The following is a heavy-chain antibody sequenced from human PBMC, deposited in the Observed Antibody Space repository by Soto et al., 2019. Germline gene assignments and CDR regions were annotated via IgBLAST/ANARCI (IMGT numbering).Heavy chain of an antibody. CDR3: AKDLAEEGFDP. J-gene: IGHJ5*02. Sequence: PSETLSLTCAVYGGSFSGYYWSWVRQAPGKGLEWVSAISGSGGSTYYADSVKGRFTISRDNSKNTLYLQMNSLRAEDTAVYYCAKDLAEEGFDPWGQGTLVTVSS. V-gene: IGHV3-23*01. CDR2: ISGSGGST. CDR1: GGSFSGYY.